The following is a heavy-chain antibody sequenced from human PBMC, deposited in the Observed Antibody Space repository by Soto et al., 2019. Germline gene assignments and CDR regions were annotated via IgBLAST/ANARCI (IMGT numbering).Heavy chain of an antibody. V-gene: IGHV4-30-2*01. CDR3: ARSPSCGSKSHVDN. Sequence: QLQLQESGSGLVKPSQTLSLNCAASGVCISDGGYSWSWLGQPPGKDLEWIGETHVRGGTNYNPSHSGRVTQSVDRSRNQSSLNLRAMTAADTAVYYFARSPSCGSKSHVDNWGQGTLVSVSS. J-gene: IGHJ4*02. D-gene: IGHD5-12*01. CDR2: THVRGGT. CDR1: GVCISDGGYS.